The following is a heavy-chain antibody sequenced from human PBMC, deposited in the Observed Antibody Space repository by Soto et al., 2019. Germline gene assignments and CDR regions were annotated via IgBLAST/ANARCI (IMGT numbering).Heavy chain of an antibody. J-gene: IGHJ4*02. Sequence: PSETLSLTCTVSGASISYGGFSWSWIRQSPGKGLEWIGYISHLENTYFHPSFKSRLTMSIDRSRNQFPLNLSSVTAADRAVYYCVRGGGYDPFDYWGQGVLVTVSS. D-gene: IGHD5-12*01. V-gene: IGHV4-30-2*06. CDR1: GASISYGGFS. CDR3: VRGGGYDPFDY. CDR2: ISHLENT.